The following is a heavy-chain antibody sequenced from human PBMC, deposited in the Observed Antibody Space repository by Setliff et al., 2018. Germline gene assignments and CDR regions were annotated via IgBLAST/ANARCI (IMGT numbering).Heavy chain of an antibody. CDR3: SRLVRYCTTTSCQGASGAEL. V-gene: IGHV1-18*01. CDR1: GYEFNNYG. CDR2: INAYNGNT. Sequence: GASVKVSCKASGYEFNNYGIAWVRQAPGQGLEWMGWINAYNGNTFYAPKLQGRVTMTTDASTATAYLELRSLRSDDTAIYYCSRLVRYCTTTSCQGASGAELWGQGTLVTVSS. D-gene: IGHD2-2*01. J-gene: IGHJ4*02.